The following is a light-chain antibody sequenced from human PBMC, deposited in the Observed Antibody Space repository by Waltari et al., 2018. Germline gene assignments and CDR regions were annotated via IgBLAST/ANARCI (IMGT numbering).Light chain of an antibody. J-gene: IGKJ1*01. CDR1: QSVSRS. Sequence: IVLTQSPGTLSLSPGERATLSCRASQSVSRSLPWYQQKPGQAPELLIYGASTRATGIPDSVTGSGSGTEFSLTIMSLEPEDFAIYFCQHYVRLPATFGQGTKVEIK. V-gene: IGKV3-20*01. CDR2: GAS. CDR3: QHYVRLPAT.